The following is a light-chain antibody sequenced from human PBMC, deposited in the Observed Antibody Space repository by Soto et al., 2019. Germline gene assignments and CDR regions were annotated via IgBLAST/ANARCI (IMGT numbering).Light chain of an antibody. CDR1: QSIVYSDGIAY. V-gene: IGKV2-30*01. CDR3: MQGTPWPPT. J-gene: IGKJ1*01. Sequence: DVVMTQSPLSLPVTLGQPASISCRSSQSIVYSDGIAYLSWFHQRPGQSPRRLIYKASNRDSGVPDRFSGSGSGTDFTLQINRVEAEDVGVFYCMQGTPWPPTFGRGTRVEIK. CDR2: KAS.